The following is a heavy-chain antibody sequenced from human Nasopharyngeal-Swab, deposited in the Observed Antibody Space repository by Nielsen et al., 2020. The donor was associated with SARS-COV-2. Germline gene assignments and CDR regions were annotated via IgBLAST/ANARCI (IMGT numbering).Heavy chain of an antibody. CDR3: AREGDGYNSPHTNFY. Sequence: GVSLSLSCAASGFTVSSNYVRWVLQAPGKGLEWVSVIYSGGSTYYADSVKGRFTISRDNSKNTLYLQMNSLRAEDTAVYYCAREGDGYNSPHTNFYWGQGTLVTVSS. J-gene: IGHJ4*02. V-gene: IGHV3-53*01. CDR1: GFTVSSNY. CDR2: IYSGGST. D-gene: IGHD5-24*01.